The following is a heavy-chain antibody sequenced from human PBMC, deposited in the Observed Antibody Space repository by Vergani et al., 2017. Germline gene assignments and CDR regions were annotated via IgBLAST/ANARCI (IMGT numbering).Heavy chain of an antibody. D-gene: IGHD2-8*01. CDR2: IRHDGIT. CDR3: AREGYCTNGVCFTLFDV. Sequence: QAQLQQWGAGLLKPSETLSLTCAIYGGSFNDYWWTWIRQPPRKGLEWIGGIRHDGITHYSPSLKSRVTISIDTSTLQFSLNLRSVTAADTAVYYCAREGYCTNGVCFTLFDVWDQGALVTVSS. CDR1: GGSFNDYW. J-gene: IGHJ4*02. V-gene: IGHV4-34*01.